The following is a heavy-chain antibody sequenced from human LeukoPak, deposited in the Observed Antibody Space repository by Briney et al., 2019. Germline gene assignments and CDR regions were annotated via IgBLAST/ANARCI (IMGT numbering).Heavy chain of an antibody. CDR3: AKSLGGYNTGDYYYYGMDV. CDR2: ISSDGTQK. J-gene: IGHJ6*02. D-gene: IGHD5-24*01. Sequence: GGSLRLSCAASGFTFNNYGMHWVRQTPGKGLEWVAVISSDGTQKYYADSVKGRVTISRDDFKKTVYLQMNSLRGEDTAVYYCAKSLGGYNTGDYYYYGMDVWGQGTTVSVSS. CDR1: GFTFNNYG. V-gene: IGHV3-30*18.